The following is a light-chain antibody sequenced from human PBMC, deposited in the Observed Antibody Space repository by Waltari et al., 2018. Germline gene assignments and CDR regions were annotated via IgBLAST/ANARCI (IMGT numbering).Light chain of an antibody. J-gene: IGKJ2*01. CDR3: QHSDGPSP. Sequence: DIQMTQSPSSLSASVGDRVTITCRASQTISIHLNWYQHKPGPAPRLLIFGVSSLRGGVPSRFRGRGSETDFTLTISGLQPEDLATYYCQHSDGPSPFGQGTKLEIK. V-gene: IGKV1-39*01. CDR2: GVS. CDR1: QTISIH.